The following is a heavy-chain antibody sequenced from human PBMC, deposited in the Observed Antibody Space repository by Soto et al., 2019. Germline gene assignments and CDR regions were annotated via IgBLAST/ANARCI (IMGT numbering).Heavy chain of an antibody. CDR3: VRPVVAEAYDAFDI. CDR2: IPVIGERR. J-gene: IGHJ3*02. V-gene: IGHV3-23*01. D-gene: IGHD2-15*01. CDR1: GFTFSNYG. Sequence: PGGSLRLSCAASGFTFSNYGMSWVRQAPGKGLEWVAGIPVIGERRYYADSVKGRFTISRDNSKNTLYLQMNNLRAEDTAIYYCVRPVVAEAYDAFDIWGQGTMVTVSS.